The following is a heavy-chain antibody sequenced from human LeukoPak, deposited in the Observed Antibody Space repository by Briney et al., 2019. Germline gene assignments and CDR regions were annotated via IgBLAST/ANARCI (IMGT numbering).Heavy chain of an antibody. J-gene: IGHJ4*02. CDR1: GFTFSSYG. V-gene: IGHV3-48*04. D-gene: IGHD6-19*01. CDR3: AREFVYSSGWSEYYFDY. Sequence: GGSLRLSCAASGFTFSSYGMTWVRQAPGKGLEWVSYISSSSSTIYYADSVKGRFTISRDNAKNSLYLQMNSLRAEDTAVYYCAREFVYSSGWSEYYFDYWGQGTLVTVSS. CDR2: ISSSSSTI.